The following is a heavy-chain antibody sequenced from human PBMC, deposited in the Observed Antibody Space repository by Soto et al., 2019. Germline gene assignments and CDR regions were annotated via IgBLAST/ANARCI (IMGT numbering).Heavy chain of an antibody. CDR3: AKPGMATIRGGMCDWFYIDY. D-gene: IGHD5-12*01. CDR1: GFTFSSYG. CDR2: ISSDGTKK. J-gene: IGHJ4*02. V-gene: IGHV3-30*18. Sequence: QVQLVESGGGVVQPGRSLRLSCAASGFTFSSYGMHWVRQAPGKGLELVALISSDGTKKYYVDSVKGRFTISRDNSKNTQYLQMNSLRAEDTAVYYCAKPGMATIRGGMCDWFYIDYWGQGSLVTVSS.